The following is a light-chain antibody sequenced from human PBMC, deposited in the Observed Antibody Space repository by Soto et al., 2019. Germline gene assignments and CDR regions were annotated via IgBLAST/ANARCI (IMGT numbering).Light chain of an antibody. Sequence: DIKMTQSPSTLSAYNGDRVTIVCRASQSISSWLAWYQQKPGKAPKLLIYAASTLQTGVPSRFSGSGSRTDFTLTISYLQSEDFGTYYCQQFYNYPRTFGQGTKV. J-gene: IGKJ1*01. CDR3: QQFYNYPRT. CDR1: QSISSW. CDR2: AAS. V-gene: IGKV1-5*02.